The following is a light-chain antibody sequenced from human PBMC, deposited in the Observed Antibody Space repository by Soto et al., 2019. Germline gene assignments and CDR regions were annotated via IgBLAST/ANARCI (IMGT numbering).Light chain of an antibody. Sequence: DIVMTQSPLSLSVTPGEPASISCRSSQSLLHSNGYNYLDWYLQKPGQSPQLLIYLGSNRASGVPDRFSGSGSGTDFTLKISRMEAEDVGVYYCMQALQTPLTFGGGTKVEI. J-gene: IGKJ4*01. CDR3: MQALQTPLT. CDR1: QSLLHSNGYNY. CDR2: LGS. V-gene: IGKV2-28*01.